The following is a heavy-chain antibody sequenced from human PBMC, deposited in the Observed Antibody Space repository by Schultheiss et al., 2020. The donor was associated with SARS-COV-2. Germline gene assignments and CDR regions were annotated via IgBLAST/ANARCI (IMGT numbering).Heavy chain of an antibody. CDR1: GFTFSSYS. CDR3: ARDNTYYGPMDV. V-gene: IGHV3-21*04. CDR2: ISGSGGST. Sequence: GGSLRLSCAASGFTFSSYSMNWVRQAPGKGLEWVSAISGSGGSTYYADSVKGRFTISRDNAKNSVYLQMNSLRAEDTAVYYCARDNTYYGPMDVWGQGTTVTVSS. J-gene: IGHJ6*02. D-gene: IGHD3-10*01.